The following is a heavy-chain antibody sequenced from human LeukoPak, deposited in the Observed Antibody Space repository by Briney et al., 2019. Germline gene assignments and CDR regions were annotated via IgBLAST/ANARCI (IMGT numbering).Heavy chain of an antibody. D-gene: IGHD4-17*01. V-gene: IGHV4-59*01. CDR3: ARGPYGDDL. J-gene: IGHJ5*02. Sequence: SGTLSLTCTVSGGSISSYYWSWIRQPPGKGLEWIGYIYYSGSTNYNPSLKSRVTISVDTSKNQFSLKLSSVTAADTAVYYCARGPYGDDLWGQGTLVTVSS. CDR2: IYYSGST. CDR1: GGSISSYY.